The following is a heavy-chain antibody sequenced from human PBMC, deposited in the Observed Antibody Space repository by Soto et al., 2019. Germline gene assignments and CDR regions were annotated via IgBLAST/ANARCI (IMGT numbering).Heavy chain of an antibody. CDR2: IYHSGST. CDR3: ARIAVTGVFDY. V-gene: IGHV4-4*02. Sequence: QVQLQESGPGLVKPSGALSLTCAVSGGSISSNNWWSWVRQVPGKGLEWIGEIYHSGSTNYNPSLKSRFTISVDKSKNQFSLKLSSVTAADTAVYYCARIAVTGVFDYWGQGTLVTVSS. D-gene: IGHD6-19*01. J-gene: IGHJ4*02. CDR1: GGSISSNNW.